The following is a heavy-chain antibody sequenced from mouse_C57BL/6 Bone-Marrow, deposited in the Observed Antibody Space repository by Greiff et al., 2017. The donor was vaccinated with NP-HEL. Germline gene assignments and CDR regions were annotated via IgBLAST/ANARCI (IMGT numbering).Heavy chain of an antibody. Sequence: EVKLVESGGGLVQPGGSLSLSCAASGFTFTDYYMSWVRQPPGKALEWLGFIRNKANGYTTEYSASVKGRFTISRDNSQSILYLQMNARRAEDSATDYCSSSSGTAPYGYFDVWGTGTTVTVSS. D-gene: IGHD2-14*01. CDR3: SSSSGTAPYGYFDV. V-gene: IGHV7-3*01. CDR2: IRNKANGYTT. J-gene: IGHJ1*03. CDR1: GFTFTDYY.